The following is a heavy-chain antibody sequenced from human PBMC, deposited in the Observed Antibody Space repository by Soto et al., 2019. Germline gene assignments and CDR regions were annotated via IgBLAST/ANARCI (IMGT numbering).Heavy chain of an antibody. CDR3: AKDSGFSVTTGPAEYFQH. Sequence: GGSLRLSCAASGFTFSSYAMSWVRQAPGKGLEWVSAISGSGGSTYYADSVKGRFTISRDNSKNTLYLQMNSLRAEDTAVYYCAKDSGFSVTTGPAEYFQHWGQGTLVTVSS. V-gene: IGHV3-23*01. CDR2: ISGSGGST. D-gene: IGHD4-17*01. CDR1: GFTFSSYA. J-gene: IGHJ1*01.